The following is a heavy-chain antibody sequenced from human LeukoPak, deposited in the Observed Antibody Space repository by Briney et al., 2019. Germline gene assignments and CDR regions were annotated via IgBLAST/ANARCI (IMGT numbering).Heavy chain of an antibody. Sequence: GGSLRPSCAASGFTFRSYWKSWVRQAPGKGLEWVANIKQDGSEKYYVDSVKGRFTISRDNAKNSLYLQMNSLRAEDTAVYYCARSNEARLYYFDYWGQGTLVTVSS. CDR1: GFTFRSYW. CDR2: IKQDGSEK. J-gene: IGHJ4*02. V-gene: IGHV3-7*01. CDR3: ARSNEARLYYFDY. D-gene: IGHD2-8*01.